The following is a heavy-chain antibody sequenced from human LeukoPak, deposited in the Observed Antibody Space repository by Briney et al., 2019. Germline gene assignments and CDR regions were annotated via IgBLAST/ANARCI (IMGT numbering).Heavy chain of an antibody. CDR3: ARGPVTIFGVVIIPDYFDY. J-gene: IGHJ4*02. CDR2: IYTSGST. V-gene: IGHV4-4*07. CDR1: GGSISSYY. D-gene: IGHD3-3*01. Sequence: SETLSLTCTVSGGSISSYYWSWIRQPAGKGMEWIGRIYTSGSTNYNPSLKSRVTISVDKSKNQFSLKLSSVTAADTAVYYCARGPVTIFGVVIIPDYFDYWGQGTLVTVSS.